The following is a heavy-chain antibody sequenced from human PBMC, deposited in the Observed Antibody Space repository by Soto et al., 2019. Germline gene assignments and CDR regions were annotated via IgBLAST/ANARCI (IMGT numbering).Heavy chain of an antibody. CDR2: ISSSRSTI. J-gene: IGHJ6*02. CDR3: AREGFYYYYGMDV. Sequence: EVQLVESGGGLVQPGGSLRLSCAASGFTFSSYSMNWVRQAPGKGLEWVSYISSSRSTIYYADSVKGRFTISRDNAKNSLYLQMNSLRAEDTAVYYCAREGFYYYYGMDVWGQGTTVTVSS. V-gene: IGHV3-48*01. CDR1: GFTFSSYS.